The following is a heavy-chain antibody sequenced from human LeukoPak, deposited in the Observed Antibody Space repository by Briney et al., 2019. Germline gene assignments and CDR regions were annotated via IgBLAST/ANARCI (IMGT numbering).Heavy chain of an antibody. Sequence: GESLKISRKGSGYSFTSYWISWVRQMPGKGLEWMGRIDPSDSYTNYSPSFQGHVSISADKSNSTAYLQWSSLKASDTAMYYCARVPKSNYDSSGYSDYWGQGTLVTVSS. J-gene: IGHJ4*02. CDR2: IDPSDSYT. D-gene: IGHD3-22*01. CDR3: ARVPKSNYDSSGYSDY. V-gene: IGHV5-10-1*01. CDR1: GYSFTSYW.